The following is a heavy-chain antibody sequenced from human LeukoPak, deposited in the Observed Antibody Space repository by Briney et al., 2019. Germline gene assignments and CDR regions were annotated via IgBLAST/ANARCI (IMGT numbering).Heavy chain of an antibody. CDR3: ARGEIYSYYYDRLPFAEYFQH. J-gene: IGHJ1*01. D-gene: IGHD3-22*01. CDR2: INHSGST. Sequence: SETLSLTCAVYGGSFSGYYWSWIRQPPGKGLEWIGEINHSGSTNYNPSLKSRVTISLDTSKNQFSLKLSSVTAADTAVYYCARGEIYSYYYDRLPFAEYFQHWGQGTLVTVSS. V-gene: IGHV4-34*01. CDR1: GGSFSGYY.